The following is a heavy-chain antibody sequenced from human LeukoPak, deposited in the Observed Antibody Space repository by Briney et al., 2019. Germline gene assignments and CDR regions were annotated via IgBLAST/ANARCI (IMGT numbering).Heavy chain of an antibody. D-gene: IGHD1-26*01. CDR3: AREVGSYYGDPSVY. V-gene: IGHV3-33*01. Sequence: PGRSLRLSCAASGFNFSSFGMHWVRQAPGRGLEWVAAIWFDGSNKYYADSVKGRFTISRDNSRNTLYLQMNSLRAEDTAVYYCAREVGSYYGDPSVYWGQGTLVTVSS. J-gene: IGHJ4*02. CDR1: GFNFSSFG. CDR2: IWFDGSNK.